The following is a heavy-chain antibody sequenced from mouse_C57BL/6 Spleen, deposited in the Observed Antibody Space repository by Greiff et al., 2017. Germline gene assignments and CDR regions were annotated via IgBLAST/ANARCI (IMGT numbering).Heavy chain of an antibody. V-gene: IGHV1-72*01. D-gene: IGHD2-4*01. CDR1: GYTFTTYW. Sequence: VQLQQPGAELVKPGASVKLSCKASGYTFTTYWMHWVKQRPGRGLEWIGRIDPSSGGTKYNEKFKSKATLTVDKPSSTAYMHLSSLTSEDSAVYYCAGSEDYDYDGFAYWGQGTLVTVSA. CDR2: IDPSSGGT. J-gene: IGHJ3*01. CDR3: AGSEDYDYDGFAY.